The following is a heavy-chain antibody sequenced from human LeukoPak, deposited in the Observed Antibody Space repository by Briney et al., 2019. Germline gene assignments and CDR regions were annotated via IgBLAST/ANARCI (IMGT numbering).Heavy chain of an antibody. D-gene: IGHD1-26*01. CDR3: AKEGISGSYYYFDY. CDR2: ISWNSGSI. CDR1: GFTFDDYA. V-gene: IGHV3-9*01. Sequence: GGSLRLSCAASGFTFDDYAMHWVRHAPGKGLEWVSGISWNSGSIGYADSVKGRFTISRDNAKNSLYLQMNSLRAEDTALYYCAKEGISGSYYYFDYWGQGTLVTISS. J-gene: IGHJ4*02.